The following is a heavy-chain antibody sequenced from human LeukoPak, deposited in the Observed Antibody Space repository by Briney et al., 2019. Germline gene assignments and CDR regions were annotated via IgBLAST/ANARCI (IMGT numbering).Heavy chain of an antibody. D-gene: IGHD3-22*01. CDR2: FDPEDGET. CDR3: ARSLREHIYYDSSGHY. V-gene: IGHV1-24*01. J-gene: IGHJ4*02. Sequence: ASVKVSCKVSGYTLTELSMHWVRQAPGKGLEWMGGFDPEDGETIYAQKFQGRVTITADKSTSTAYMELSSLRSEDTAVYYCARSLREHIYYDSSGHYWGQGTLVTVSS. CDR1: GYTLTELS.